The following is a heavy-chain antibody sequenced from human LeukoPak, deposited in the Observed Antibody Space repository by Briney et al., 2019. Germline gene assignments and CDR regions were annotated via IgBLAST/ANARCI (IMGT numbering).Heavy chain of an antibody. J-gene: IGHJ4*02. Sequence: PGGSLRLSRAASGFTFSSYAMSWVRQAPGKGLEWVSAISGSGGSTYYADSVKGRFTISRDNSKNTLYLQMNSLRAEDTAVYYCAKIKPRGPIVVVITGFDYWGQGTLVTVSS. CDR2: ISGSGGST. D-gene: IGHD3-22*01. V-gene: IGHV3-23*01. CDR3: AKIKPRGPIVVVITGFDY. CDR1: GFTFSSYA.